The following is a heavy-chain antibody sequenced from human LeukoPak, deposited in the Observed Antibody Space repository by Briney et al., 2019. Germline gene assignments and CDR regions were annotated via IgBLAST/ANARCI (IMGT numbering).Heavy chain of an antibody. Sequence: GGSLRLSCAASGFTFSSYGMHWVRQAPGKGLEWVAFIRYDGSNKYYADSVKGRFTISRDNSKNTLYLQMNSLRAEDTAVYYCARDLYSSGWYLGWYFDLWGRGTLVTVSS. J-gene: IGHJ2*01. D-gene: IGHD6-19*01. CDR1: GFTFSSYG. CDR2: IRYDGSNK. CDR3: ARDLYSSGWYLGWYFDL. V-gene: IGHV3-30*02.